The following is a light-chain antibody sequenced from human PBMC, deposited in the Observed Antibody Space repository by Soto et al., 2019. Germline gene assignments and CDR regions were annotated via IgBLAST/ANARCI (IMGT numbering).Light chain of an antibody. Sequence: EIVMTQSPATLSVSQGEGATLSCRASQGLTTKLAWYQQKPGQAPRLLIYGASTRATGIPARFSGSGYGTALNLTISSLQSEDGEVYYGQQYNPWPRTFGQGTKVDIK. V-gene: IGKV3-15*01. CDR2: GAS. CDR3: QQYNPWPRT. CDR1: QGLTTK. J-gene: IGKJ1*01.